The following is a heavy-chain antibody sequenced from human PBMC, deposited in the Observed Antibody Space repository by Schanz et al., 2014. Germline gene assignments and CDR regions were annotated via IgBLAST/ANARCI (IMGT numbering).Heavy chain of an antibody. CDR2: IIPILGIA. V-gene: IGHV1-69*02. D-gene: IGHD3-22*01. Sequence: QVQLVQSGAEVKKPGSSVKVSCKASGGTFSTYTISWVRQAPGQGLEWMGRIIPILGIANYAQKFQGRVTITADKSTFTAYMDVSSLRSEDTAVYYCARAGQDYSDSSGYATYYFGNWGQGTLVTVSS. CDR3: ARAGQDYSDSSGYATYYFGN. J-gene: IGHJ4*02. CDR1: GGTFSTYT.